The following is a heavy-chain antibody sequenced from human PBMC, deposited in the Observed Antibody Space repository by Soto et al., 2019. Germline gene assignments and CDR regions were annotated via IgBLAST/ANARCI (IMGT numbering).Heavy chain of an antibody. CDR3: ARGVVVDFDP. CDR1: GDSVTSGTYF. Sequence: QVQLQESGPGLVKPSETLSLTCTVSGDSVTSGTYFWTWIRQPPGKGLEWIGYIYYSGHTKYNPSLESRVTMSLHTFKNQLSLQLNSVTAADTAVYYCARGVVVDFDPWGQGTLVTVSS. D-gene: IGHD2-21*01. V-gene: IGHV4-61*01. J-gene: IGHJ5*02. CDR2: IYYSGHT.